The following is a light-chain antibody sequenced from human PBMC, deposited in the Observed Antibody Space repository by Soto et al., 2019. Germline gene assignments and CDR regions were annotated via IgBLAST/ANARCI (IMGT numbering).Light chain of an antibody. V-gene: IGKV3-11*01. Sequence: EIVLTQSPATLSLSPGERATLSFRASQSVGSYLALVQQTPGQAPRLLIYDTSNRATGIPARFSGSGSGTDFTLTLSSLETEDFAVYHFQQRTHXPPTSGQRTKV. CDR3: QQRTHXPPT. J-gene: IGKJ1*01. CDR2: DTS. CDR1: QSVGSY.